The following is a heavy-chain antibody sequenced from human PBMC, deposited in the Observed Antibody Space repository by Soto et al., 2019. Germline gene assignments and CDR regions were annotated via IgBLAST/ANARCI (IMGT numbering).Heavy chain of an antibody. D-gene: IGHD4-17*01. J-gene: IGHJ5*02. CDR2: ISSSSSTI. CDR1: GFTFSSYS. CDR3: ARDYGGNSGRFDP. V-gene: IGHV3-48*01. Sequence: GGSLGLSCAAYGFTFSSYSMNWVRQAPGKGLEWVSYISSSSSTIYYADSVKGRFTISRDNAKNSLYLQMNSLRAEDTAVYYCARDYGGNSGRFDPWGQGTLVTVSS.